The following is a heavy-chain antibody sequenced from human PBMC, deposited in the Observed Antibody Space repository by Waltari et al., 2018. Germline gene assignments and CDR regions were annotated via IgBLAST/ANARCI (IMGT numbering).Heavy chain of an antibody. CDR3: AKAGVRGVIITNYFDY. CDR2: ISGSGGGT. CDR1: GFPFSSYA. Sequence: EVQLLESGGGLVQPGGSLRLSCAASGFPFSSYAMSWVRQAPGKGLEWVSAISGSGGGTDYADSVKGRFTISRDNSKNTLYLQMNSLRAEDTAVYYCAKAGVRGVIITNYFDYWGQGTLVTVSS. V-gene: IGHV3-23*01. J-gene: IGHJ4*02. D-gene: IGHD3-10*01.